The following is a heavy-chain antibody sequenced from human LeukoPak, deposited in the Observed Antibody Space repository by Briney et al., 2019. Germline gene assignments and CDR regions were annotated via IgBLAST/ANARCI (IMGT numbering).Heavy chain of an antibody. CDR1: GFTFSSYE. CDR3: ARESQSAYYFDSSGYEDAFDI. Sequence: PGGSLRLSCAASGFTFSSYEMNWVRQAPGKGLEWVSYISSSGSTIYYADSVKGRFTISRDNAKNSLYPQMNSLRAEDTAVYYCARESQSAYYFDSSGYEDAFDIWGQGTMVTVSS. CDR2: ISSSGSTI. V-gene: IGHV3-48*03. D-gene: IGHD3-22*01. J-gene: IGHJ3*02.